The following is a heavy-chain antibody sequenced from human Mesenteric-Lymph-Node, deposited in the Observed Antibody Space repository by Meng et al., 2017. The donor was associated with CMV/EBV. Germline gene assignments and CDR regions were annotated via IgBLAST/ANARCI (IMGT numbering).Heavy chain of an antibody. J-gene: IGHJ5*02. D-gene: IGHD2-15*01. V-gene: IGHV1-69*02. CDR3: ARLTSDGSWETRNWFDP. Sequence: SVKVSCKFSGGTFTSYTIIWMRQAPGRGFEWIGRIIPILTITSCAQKFQDRVTITEDKSTSTAYMELSSLISEDTAVYYCARLTSDGSWETRNWFDPWGQGTLVTVSS. CDR1: GGTFTSYT. CDR2: IIPILTIT.